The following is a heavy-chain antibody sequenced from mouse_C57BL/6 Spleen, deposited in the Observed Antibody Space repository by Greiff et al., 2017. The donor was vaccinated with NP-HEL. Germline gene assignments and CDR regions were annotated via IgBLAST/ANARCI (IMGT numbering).Heavy chain of an antibody. CDR3: TKVGYCGSSLLYFDV. D-gene: IGHD1-1*01. Sequence: VQLQQSGTVLARPGASVKMSCKTSGYTFTSYWMHWVKQRPGQGLEWIGAIYPGNSDTSYNQKFKGKAKLTAVTSASTASMKLSSLPNEDSAVYYCTKVGYCGSSLLYFDVWGTGTTVTVSS. V-gene: IGHV1-5*01. CDR2: IYPGNSDT. CDR1: GYTFTSYW. J-gene: IGHJ1*03.